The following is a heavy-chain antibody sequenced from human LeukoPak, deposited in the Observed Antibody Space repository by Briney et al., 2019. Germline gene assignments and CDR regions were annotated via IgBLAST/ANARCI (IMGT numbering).Heavy chain of an antibody. D-gene: IGHD2-15*01. V-gene: IGHV1-18*01. J-gene: IGHJ5*02. CDR1: GYTFTSYG. CDR2: ISAYNGNT. Sequence: ASVKVSCKASGYTFTSYGISWVRQAPGQGLEWMGWISAYNGNTNYAQKLQGRVTMTTDTSTSTAYMELWSLRSDDTAVYYCARNVVVVVAATRSNWFDPWGQGTLVTVSS. CDR3: ARNVVVVVAATRSNWFDP.